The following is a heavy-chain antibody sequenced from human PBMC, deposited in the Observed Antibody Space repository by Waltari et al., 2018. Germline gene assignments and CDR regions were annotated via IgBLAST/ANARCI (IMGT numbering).Heavy chain of an antibody. V-gene: IGHV7-4-1*02. CDR2: ITTKTGNP. D-gene: IGHD2-2*01. J-gene: IGHJ5*02. CDR1: GYTFTDYA. CDR3: AREVVPPHTIVVNWFDP. Sequence: VQLAQSGSGLKKPGASVKISCKASGYTFTDYAKNWVRQAPGQGLELMGWITTKTGNPPDAQGFTGRFVFSLDTSVSTAYLQITSLKTEDSAVYYCAREVVPPHTIVVNWFDPWGQGTLVTVSS.